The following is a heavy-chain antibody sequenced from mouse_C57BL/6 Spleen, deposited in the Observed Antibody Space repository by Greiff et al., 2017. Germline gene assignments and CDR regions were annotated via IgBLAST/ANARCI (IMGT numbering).Heavy chain of an antibody. CDR2: IYPSDSET. CDR1: GYTFTSYW. V-gene: IGHV1-61*01. Sequence: QVQLQQPGAELVRPGSSVKLSCKASGYTFTSYWMDWVKQRPGQGLEWIGNIYPSDSETHYNQKFKDKATLTVDKSSSTAYMQLSSLTSEDSAVYYCARRGYDYDGSNYWGQGTTLTVSS. J-gene: IGHJ2*01. CDR3: ARRGYDYDGSNY. D-gene: IGHD2-4*01.